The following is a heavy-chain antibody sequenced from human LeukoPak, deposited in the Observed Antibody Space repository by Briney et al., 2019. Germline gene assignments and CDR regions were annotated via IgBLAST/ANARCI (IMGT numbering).Heavy chain of an antibody. CDR2: ISSSSSYI. D-gene: IGHD2-2*01. CDR1: GFTFSSYS. J-gene: IGHJ6*02. CDR3: ARGQLPDRGYGMDV. Sequence: GGSLRLSCAASGFTFSSYSMNWVRQAPGKGLEWVSSISSSSSYIYYADSVKGRFTISRDNAKDSLYLQMNSLRAEDTAVYYCARGQLPDRGYGMDVWGQGTTVTVSS. V-gene: IGHV3-21*01.